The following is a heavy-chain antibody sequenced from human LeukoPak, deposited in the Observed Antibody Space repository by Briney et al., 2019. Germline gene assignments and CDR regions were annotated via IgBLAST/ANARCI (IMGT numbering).Heavy chain of an antibody. Sequence: ETPSLTCTVSGGSISSYYWSWIRQSPGKGLEWIGYIYYSGSTNYNPSLKSRVTISVDTSKNQFSLKLSSVTTADTAVYYCARLHRGEEAFDIWGQGTMVTVSS. J-gene: IGHJ3*02. V-gene: IGHV4-59*01. CDR2: IYYSGST. CDR1: GGSISSYY. CDR3: ARLHRGEEAFDI.